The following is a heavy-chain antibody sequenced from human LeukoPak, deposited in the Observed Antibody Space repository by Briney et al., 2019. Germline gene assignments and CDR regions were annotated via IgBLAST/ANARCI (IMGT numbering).Heavy chain of an antibody. CDR1: GYTFTNYY. Sequence: ASVKVSCKASGYTFTNYYMHWVRQAPGQGLEWMGIIHPSGDSTSYAQKFQGRVTMTRDMSTSTVYMELSSLRSEDTAVYYCARDRRTAMVRDDAFDIWGQGTMVTVSS. CDR3: ARDRRTAMVRDDAFDI. CDR2: IHPSGDST. V-gene: IGHV1-46*01. D-gene: IGHD5-18*01. J-gene: IGHJ3*02.